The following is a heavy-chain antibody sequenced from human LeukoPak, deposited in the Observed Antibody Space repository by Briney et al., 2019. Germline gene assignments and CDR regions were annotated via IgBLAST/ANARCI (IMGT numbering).Heavy chain of an antibody. CDR1: GGTFSNYG. CDR3: AREILSPSNWFDP. Sequence: ASVKVSCKASGGTFSNYGISWVRQAPGQGLEWMGWISAYNGNTNYAQKLQGRVTMTTDTSTSTAYMELRSLRSDDTAVYYCAREILSPSNWFDPWGQGTLVTVSS. D-gene: IGHD2/OR15-2a*01. J-gene: IGHJ5*02. V-gene: IGHV1-18*01. CDR2: ISAYNGNT.